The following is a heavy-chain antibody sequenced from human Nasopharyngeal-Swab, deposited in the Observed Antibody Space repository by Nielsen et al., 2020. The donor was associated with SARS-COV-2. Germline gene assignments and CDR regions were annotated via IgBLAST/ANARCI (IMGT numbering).Heavy chain of an antibody. Sequence: GGSLRLSCAASGFVFSIYGMNWVRQAPGKGLEWVSSISSRSSNIYYADSVKGRFTISGDNAKNSLYLQMNSLRAEDTAVYYCASSQAYNWNDSDAFDIWGQGTMVTVSS. D-gene: IGHD1-1*01. J-gene: IGHJ3*02. V-gene: IGHV3-21*01. CDR3: ASSQAYNWNDSDAFDI. CDR2: ISSRSSNI. CDR1: GFVFSIYG.